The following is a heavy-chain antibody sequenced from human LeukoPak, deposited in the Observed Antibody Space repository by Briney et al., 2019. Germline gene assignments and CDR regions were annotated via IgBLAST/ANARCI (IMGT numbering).Heavy chain of an antibody. CDR1: GCTFSSYG. Sequence: GGSLRLSCAASGCTFSSYGMHWVRQAPGKGLEWVAFIRYDGSNKYYADSVKGRFTISRDNSKNTLYLQMNSLRAEDTAVYYCARGEDSSGYRNWFDPWGQGTLVTVSS. CDR2: IRYDGSNK. D-gene: IGHD3-22*01. J-gene: IGHJ5*02. V-gene: IGHV3-30*02. CDR3: ARGEDSSGYRNWFDP.